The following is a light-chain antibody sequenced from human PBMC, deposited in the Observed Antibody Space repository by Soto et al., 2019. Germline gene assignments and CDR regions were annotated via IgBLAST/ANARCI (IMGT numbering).Light chain of an antibody. CDR1: QDISSY. CDR3: QQYYTYPQT. Sequence: IRMTQSPSSFSASTGDRVTITCRASQDISSYLTWYQQKPGKAPKLLVYAASTLQYGVPSRFSGSGSGTDFTLTISCLQSEDFATYFCQQYYTYPQTFGQGTKLEIK. J-gene: IGKJ2*01. V-gene: IGKV1-8*01. CDR2: AAS.